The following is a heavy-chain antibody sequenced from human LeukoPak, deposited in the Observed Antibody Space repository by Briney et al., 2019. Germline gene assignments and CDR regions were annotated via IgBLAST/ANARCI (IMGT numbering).Heavy chain of an antibody. CDR2: IYPGDTDT. CDR3: AKNVDTAMAPGFDI. V-gene: IGHV5-51*01. CDR1: GYSFSSYW. J-gene: IGHJ3*02. D-gene: IGHD5-18*01. Sequence: GESLKISCKGSGYSFSSYWIGWVRQMPGEGLEWMGIIYPGDTDTRYSPSFQGQVTISADKSISTAYLQWSSLKASDTAMYYCAKNVDTAMAPGFDIWGQGTMVTVSS.